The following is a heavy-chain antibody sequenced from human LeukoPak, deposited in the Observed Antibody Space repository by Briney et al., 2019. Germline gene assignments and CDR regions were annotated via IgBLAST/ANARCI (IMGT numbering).Heavy chain of an antibody. CDR1: GYRFNSYW. Sequence: GESLKISCRGSGYRFNSYWIGWVRQKPGKGLEWMGIIYPGDSDSRYGPSFQGQVSISVDNSIDTAYLQWSSLEASDSGTYYCARRGLTPEPAGVHGFRLAFDYRGQGTVVTVSS. CDR2: IYPGDSDS. CDR3: ARRGLTPEPAGVHGFRLAFDY. D-gene: IGHD5/OR15-5a*01. V-gene: IGHV5-51*01. J-gene: IGHJ4*02.